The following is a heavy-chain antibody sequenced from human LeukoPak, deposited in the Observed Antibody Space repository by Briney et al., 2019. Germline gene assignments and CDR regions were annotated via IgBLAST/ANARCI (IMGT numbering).Heavy chain of an antibody. Sequence: SETLSLTCAVYGGSFSGYYWSWIRQPPGKGLEWIGEINHSGSTNYNPSLKSRVTISVDTSKNQFSLKLSSVTAADTAVHYCARGPNGSGSYYADYRRYLQYWGQGTLVTVSS. J-gene: IGHJ1*01. D-gene: IGHD3-10*01. CDR2: INHSGST. V-gene: IGHV4-34*01. CDR1: GGSFSGYY. CDR3: ARGPNGSGSYYADYRRYLQY.